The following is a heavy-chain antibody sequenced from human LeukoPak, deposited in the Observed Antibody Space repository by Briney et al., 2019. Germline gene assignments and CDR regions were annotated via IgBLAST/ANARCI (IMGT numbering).Heavy chain of an antibody. CDR1: GGTFSSYA. CDR2: IIPIFGTA. J-gene: IGHJ6*02. V-gene: IGHV1-69*05. D-gene: IGHD6-13*01. CDR3: ASSSSWPHYYYYGMDV. Sequence: SVKVSCKASGGTFSSYAISWVRQAPGQGLEWMGGIIPIFGTANYAQKFQGRVTMTRNTSISTAYMELSSLRSEDTAVYYCASSSSWPHYYYYGMDVWGQGTTVTVSS.